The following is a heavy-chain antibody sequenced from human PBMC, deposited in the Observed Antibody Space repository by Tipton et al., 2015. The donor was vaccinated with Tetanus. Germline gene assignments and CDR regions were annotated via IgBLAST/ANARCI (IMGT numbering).Heavy chain of an antibody. V-gene: IGHV4-30-2*01. J-gene: IGHJ4*02. D-gene: IGHD3-10*01. CDR1: GALLSTGGYS. CDR3: VRGRGSGAQSFGFEH. Sequence: TLSLTCAISGALLSTGGYSWGWIRQPPGQGLEWIGYIYHTGSTYYNPSLRSRVTISAVGSKSHFSLKLTSVTAADTGVYFCVRGRGSGAQSFGFEHWGRGTQVTVSS. CDR2: IYHTGST.